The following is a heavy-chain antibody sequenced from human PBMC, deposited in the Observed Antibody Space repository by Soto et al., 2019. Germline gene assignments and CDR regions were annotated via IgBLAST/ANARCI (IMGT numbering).Heavy chain of an antibody. CDR3: AETPSSIAAQRPAYYYYGMDV. CDR1: GFTFSNYG. D-gene: IGHD6-6*01. Sequence: GGSLRLSCAASGFTFSNYGMHWVRQAPGKGLEWVALISYDGSNTLYVDSVKGRLTISRDNSKNTLYLQMNSLRAEDTAIYYCAETPSSIAAQRPAYYYYGMDVWGQGTTVTVSS. J-gene: IGHJ6*02. CDR2: ISYDGSNT. V-gene: IGHV3-30*18.